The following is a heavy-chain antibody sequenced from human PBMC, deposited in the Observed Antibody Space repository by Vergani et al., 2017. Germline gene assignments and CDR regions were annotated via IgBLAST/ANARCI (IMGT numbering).Heavy chain of an antibody. CDR1: GGSFSGYY. CDR2: INHSGST. D-gene: IGHD3-22*01. J-gene: IGHJ5*02. Sequence: QVQLQQWGAGLLKPSETLSLTCAVYGGSFSGYYWSWIRQPPGKGLEWIGEINHSGSTNYNPSLKSRVTISVDTSKNQFSLKLSSVTAADTAVYYCAREADYYDSSGYYGGFNWFDPWGQGTLVTVSS. CDR3: AREADYYDSSGYYGGFNWFDP. V-gene: IGHV4-34*01.